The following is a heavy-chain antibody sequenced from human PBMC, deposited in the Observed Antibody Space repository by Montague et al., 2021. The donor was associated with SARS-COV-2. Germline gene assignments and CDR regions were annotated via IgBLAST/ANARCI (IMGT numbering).Heavy chain of an antibody. D-gene: IGHD1-14*01. CDR3: AHKLYGINRRWFDP. V-gene: IGHV2-5*02. CDR2: IYWDDAK. Sequence: PAVVKPTQTLTLTCTFSGFSLTTRGVGVGWIRQPPGKALEWLALIYWDDAKHYSPSLKSRLTITKDTSKNQVVLTMTNMDPVDTATYYCAHKLYGINRRWFDPWGQGTLVTVSS. J-gene: IGHJ5*02. CDR1: GFSLTTRGVG.